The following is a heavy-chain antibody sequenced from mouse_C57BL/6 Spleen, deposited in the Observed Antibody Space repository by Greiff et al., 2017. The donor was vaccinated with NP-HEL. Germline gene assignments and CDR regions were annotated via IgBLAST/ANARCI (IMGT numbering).Heavy chain of an antibody. CDR3: ARENYFDD. V-gene: IGHV5-4*01. Sequence: DVQLVESGGGLVKPGGSLKLSCAASGFTFSSYAMSWVRQTPEKRLEWVATISDGGSYTYYPDNVKGRFTISRDNAKNNLYLQMSHLKSEDTAMYYCARENYFDDWGQGTTLTVSS. J-gene: IGHJ2*01. CDR2: ISDGGSYT. CDR1: GFTFSSYA.